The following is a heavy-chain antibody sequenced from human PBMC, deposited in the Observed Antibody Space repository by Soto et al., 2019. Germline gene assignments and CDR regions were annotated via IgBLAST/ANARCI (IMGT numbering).Heavy chain of an antibody. D-gene: IGHD3-3*01. Sequence: QITLNESGPTVVRPTETLTLTCRFSGFSLTTSGVGVGWIRQSPGKAPEWLALIYWDDDKRYRASLKNRLTITKDTSKDQVVMSVADLDTKDTATYYCENIILRTVFGMVTTNAIYFDFWGQGTPVAVSS. J-gene: IGHJ4*02. CDR2: IYWDDDK. CDR3: ENIILRTVFGMVTTNAIYFDF. CDR1: GFSLTTSGVG. V-gene: IGHV2-5*02.